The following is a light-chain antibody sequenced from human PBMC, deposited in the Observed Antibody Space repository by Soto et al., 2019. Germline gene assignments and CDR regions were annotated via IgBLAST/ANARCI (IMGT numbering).Light chain of an antibody. CDR2: KIS. Sequence: DVVRTQPPLSLPVTLGQPASISCRSSQSLVYSDGDIYLNWFHQRPGQSPRRLIYKISNRFSGVPDRFSGGGAGTDFTLKISRVEAEDVGVYYCMQGTQYPITFGQGTRLEI. CDR1: QSLVYSDGDIY. V-gene: IGKV2-30*01. CDR3: MQGTQYPIT. J-gene: IGKJ5*01.